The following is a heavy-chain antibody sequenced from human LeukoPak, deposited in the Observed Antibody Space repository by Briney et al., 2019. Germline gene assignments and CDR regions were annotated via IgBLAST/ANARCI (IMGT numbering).Heavy chain of an antibody. CDR3: ARGPRLYCSGGSCFHYFQH. CDR2: INHSGST. V-gene: IGHV4-34*01. D-gene: IGHD2-15*01. Sequence: SETLSLTCAVHGGSFSGYYWSWIRQPPGKGLEWIGEINHSGSTNYNPSLKSRVTISVDTSKNQFSLKLSSVTAADTAVYYCARGPRLYCSGGSCFHYFQHWGQGTLVTVSS. CDR1: GGSFSGYY. J-gene: IGHJ1*01.